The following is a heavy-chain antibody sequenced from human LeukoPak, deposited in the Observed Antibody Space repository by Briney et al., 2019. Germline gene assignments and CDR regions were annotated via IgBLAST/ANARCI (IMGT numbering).Heavy chain of an antibody. J-gene: IGHJ4*02. CDR3: AKDGAPQQLVIY. CDR2: ISASGGTT. D-gene: IGHD6-13*01. CDR1: GFTFSSYA. V-gene: IGHV3-23*01. Sequence: GGSLRLSCAASGFTFSSYAMTWARQAPGKGLEWVSVISASGGTTYYADSVKGRFTISRDNSKNTLYLQMNSLRAEDTAIYYCAKDGAPQQLVIYWGRGTLVTVSS.